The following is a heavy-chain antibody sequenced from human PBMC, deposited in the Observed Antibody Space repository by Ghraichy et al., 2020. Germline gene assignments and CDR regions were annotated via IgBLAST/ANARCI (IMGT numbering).Heavy chain of an antibody. CDR2: ISSSSYI. Sequence: LSLTCAASGFTFSSYSMNWVRQAPGKGLEWVSSISSSSYIYYADSVKGRFTISRDNAKNSLYLQMNSLRAEDTAVYYCARGGSSSSWSKGDYWGQGTLVTVSS. CDR1: GFTFSSYS. V-gene: IGHV3-21*01. D-gene: IGHD6-13*01. CDR3: ARGGSSSSWSKGDY. J-gene: IGHJ4*02.